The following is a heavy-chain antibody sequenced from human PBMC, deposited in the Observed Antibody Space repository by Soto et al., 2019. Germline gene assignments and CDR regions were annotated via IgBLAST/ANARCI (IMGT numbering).Heavy chain of an antibody. D-gene: IGHD3-3*01. V-gene: IGHV1-24*01. J-gene: IGHJ6*03. Sequence: ASVKVSCKVSGYTLTELSMHWVRQAPGKGLEWMGGFDPEDGETIYAQKFQGRVTMTEDTSTDTAYMELSSLRSEDTAVYYCATESRDFGVDLYYYYYYMDVWGKGTTVTVSS. CDR2: FDPEDGET. CDR1: GYTLTELS. CDR3: ATESRDFGVDLYYYYYYMDV.